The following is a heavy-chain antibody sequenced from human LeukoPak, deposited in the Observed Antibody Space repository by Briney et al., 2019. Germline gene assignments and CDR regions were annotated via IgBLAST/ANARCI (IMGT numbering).Heavy chain of an antibody. Sequence: SETLSLTCAVYGGSFSGYYWSWIRQPPGKGLEWIGEINHSGSTNYNPSLKSRVTISVDTSKNQFALQLNSVTPEDTAVYYCARSWGWDYYYGMDVWGQGTTVTVSS. CDR2: INHSGST. D-gene: IGHD6-19*01. V-gene: IGHV4-34*01. J-gene: IGHJ6*02. CDR1: GGSFSGYY. CDR3: ARSWGWDYYYGMDV.